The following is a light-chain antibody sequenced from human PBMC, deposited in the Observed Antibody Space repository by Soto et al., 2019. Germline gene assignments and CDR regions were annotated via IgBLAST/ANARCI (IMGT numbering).Light chain of an antibody. Sequence: QSALTQPASVSGSPGQSITISCTGTSSDVGSYDFVSWYQQHPGKAPKLLIYEGSKRPSGVSDRFSGSKSGNTASLTISGLQAEDEADYNCSSYDGIRNYVFGSGTKVTVL. CDR2: EGS. V-gene: IGLV2-23*01. J-gene: IGLJ1*01. CDR1: SSDVGSYDF. CDR3: SSYDGIRNYV.